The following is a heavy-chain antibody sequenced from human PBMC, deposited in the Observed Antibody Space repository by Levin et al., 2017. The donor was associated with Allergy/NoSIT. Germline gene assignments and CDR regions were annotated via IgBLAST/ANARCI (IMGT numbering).Heavy chain of an antibody. Sequence: GGSLRLSCAASGFTFSSYAMSWVRQAPGKGLEWVSAISGSGGSTYYADSVKGRFTISRDNSKNTLYLQMNSLRAEDTAVYYCAKARAYYDFWRGQYYFDYWGQGTLVTVSS. D-gene: IGHD3-3*01. CDR3: AKARAYYDFWRGQYYFDY. CDR1: GFTFSSYA. J-gene: IGHJ4*02. V-gene: IGHV3-23*01. CDR2: ISGSGGST.